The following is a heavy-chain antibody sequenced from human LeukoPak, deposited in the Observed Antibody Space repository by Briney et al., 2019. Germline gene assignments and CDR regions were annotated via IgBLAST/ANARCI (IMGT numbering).Heavy chain of an antibody. D-gene: IGHD3-22*01. CDR2: IISSHSYM. V-gene: IGHV3-21*06. J-gene: IGHJ4*02. CDR1: GFTFTTYT. CDR3: ARHYYDSSGYYSCDY. Sequence: PGGSLLLSFAASGFTFTTYTMNSVRQAPAKGLEWVSSIISSHSYMYYADSVEGRFTISRDNAKNSLYLQMNSLRADDTAVYYCARHYYDSSGYYSCDYWGQGTLVIVSS.